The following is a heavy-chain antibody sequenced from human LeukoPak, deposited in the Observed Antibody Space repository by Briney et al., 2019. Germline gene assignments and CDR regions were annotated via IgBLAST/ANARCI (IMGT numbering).Heavy chain of an antibody. CDR1: GFTFSSYS. V-gene: IGHV3-21*01. Sequence: GGSLRLSCAASGFTFSSYSMNWVRQAPGKGLEWVSSISSSSSYIYYADSVKGRLTISRDNAKNSLYLQMNSLIAEDTAVYYCATVVVVPAATDYWGQGTLVTVSS. CDR2: ISSSSSYI. J-gene: IGHJ4*02. D-gene: IGHD2-2*01. CDR3: ATVVVVPAATDY.